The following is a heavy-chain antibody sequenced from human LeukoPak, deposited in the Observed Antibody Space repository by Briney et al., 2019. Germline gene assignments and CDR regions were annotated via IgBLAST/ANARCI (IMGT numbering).Heavy chain of an antibody. CDR3: ARGGSYYDILTGYKMGGYYYYYYGMDV. J-gene: IGHJ6*02. Sequence: GASVKVSCKASGGTFSSYAISWVRQAPGQGLEWMGGIIPIFGTADYAQKFQGRVTITADESTSTAYMELSSLRSEDTAVYYCARGGSYYDILTGYKMGGYYYYYYGMDVWGQGTTVTVSS. V-gene: IGHV1-69*01. CDR2: IIPIFGTA. D-gene: IGHD3-9*01. CDR1: GGTFSSYA.